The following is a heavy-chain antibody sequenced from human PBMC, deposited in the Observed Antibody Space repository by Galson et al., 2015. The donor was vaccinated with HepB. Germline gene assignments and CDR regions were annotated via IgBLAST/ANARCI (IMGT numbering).Heavy chain of an antibody. Sequence: SLRLSCAASGFTFSDSAMHWVRQASGKGLEWVGRIRSKANTYATAYAASVKGRFTISRDDSNNTAYLQMNSLKTEDTAVYYCSLLVDDVLPGAFDYWGQGALVTVSS. V-gene: IGHV3-73*01. CDR2: IRSKANTYAT. CDR3: SLLVDDVLPGAFDY. CDR1: GFTFSDSA. J-gene: IGHJ4*02. D-gene: IGHD3-9*01.